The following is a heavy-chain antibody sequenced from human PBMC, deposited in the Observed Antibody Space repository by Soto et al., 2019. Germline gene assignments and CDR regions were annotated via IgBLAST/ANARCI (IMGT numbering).Heavy chain of an antibody. CDR1: GYTFSTYY. CDR2: LNPGGDNI. V-gene: IGHV1-46*01. Sequence: ASVKVSCKTSGYTFSTYYIHWVRQAPGQGLEWLGLLNPGGDNIKFAQRFQGRVTMTKDTTTSTVYLELTSLTSEDTATYYCVRDVCPSTSCFPGDYWG. CDR3: VRDVCPSTSCFPGDY. J-gene: IGHJ4*01. D-gene: IGHD2-2*01.